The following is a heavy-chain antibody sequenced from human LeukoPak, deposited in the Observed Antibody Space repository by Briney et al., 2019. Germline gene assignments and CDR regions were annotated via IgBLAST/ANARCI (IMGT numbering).Heavy chain of an antibody. CDR3: AREVNYYDSSGYLYYFDY. Sequence: PGGSLRLSCAASGFTVSSNYMSWVRQAPGKGLEWVSVIYSGGSTYYADSVKGRITISRDNSKNTLYLQMNSLRAEDTAVYYCAREVNYYDSSGYLYYFDYWGQGTLVTVSS. J-gene: IGHJ4*02. CDR1: GFTVSSNY. CDR2: IYSGGST. D-gene: IGHD3-22*01. V-gene: IGHV3-53*01.